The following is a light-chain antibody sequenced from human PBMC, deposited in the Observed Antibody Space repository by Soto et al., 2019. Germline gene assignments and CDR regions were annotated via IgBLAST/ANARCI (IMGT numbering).Light chain of an antibody. CDR1: NIESKS. CDR2: VDS. Sequence: YELTQPPSVSVAPGQTARITCGGNNIESKSVHWYQQRPGQAPVLVIYVDSDRPSGIPDRFSASTSGNTAALTISRVEAGDGADYYCQVWDTISDHYVFGSGTKVTVL. CDR3: QVWDTISDHYV. J-gene: IGLJ1*01. V-gene: IGLV3-21*02.